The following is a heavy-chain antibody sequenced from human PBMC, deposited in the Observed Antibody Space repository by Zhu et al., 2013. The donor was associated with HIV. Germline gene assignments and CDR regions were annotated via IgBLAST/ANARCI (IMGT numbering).Heavy chain of an antibody. V-gene: IGHV4-34*01. CDR1: GGSFSGYY. D-gene: IGHD6-6*01. CDR3: ARKIAARPALDY. Sequence: QVQLQQWGAGLLKPSETLSLTCAVYGGSFSGYYWNWIRQPPEKGLEWIGEINHSGSTNYNPSLKSRVTISVDTSKNQFSLKLSSVTAADTAVYYCARKIAARPALDYWGQGTLVTVSS. CDR2: INHSGST. J-gene: IGHJ4*02.